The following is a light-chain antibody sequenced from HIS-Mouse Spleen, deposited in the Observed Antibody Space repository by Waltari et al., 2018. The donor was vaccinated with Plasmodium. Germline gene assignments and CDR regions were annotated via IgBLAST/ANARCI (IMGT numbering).Light chain of an antibody. CDR3: CSYAGSSTWV. Sequence: QSALTQPASVSGSPGQSITISCTGTSSDVGSYNLVSWYQQHPGKAPKLMIYEGGKRPSGVSNRFSGAKSGNTASLTISGRQAEDEADYYGCSYAGSSTWVFGGGTKLTVL. J-gene: IGLJ3*02. CDR1: SSDVGSYNL. CDR2: EGG. V-gene: IGLV2-23*01.